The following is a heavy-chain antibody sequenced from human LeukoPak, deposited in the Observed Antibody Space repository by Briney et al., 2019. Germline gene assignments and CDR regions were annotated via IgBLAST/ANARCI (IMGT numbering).Heavy chain of an antibody. Sequence: GGSLRLSCAASGFTFSSYAMHWVRQAPGKGLEWVAVISYDGSNKYYADSVKGRFTISRDNSKNTLYLQMNSLRAEDTAVYYCASQMATIQTGDYWGQGTLVAVSS. CDR3: ASQMATIQTGDY. V-gene: IGHV3-30-3*01. CDR1: GFTFSSYA. J-gene: IGHJ4*02. D-gene: IGHD5-24*01. CDR2: ISYDGSNK.